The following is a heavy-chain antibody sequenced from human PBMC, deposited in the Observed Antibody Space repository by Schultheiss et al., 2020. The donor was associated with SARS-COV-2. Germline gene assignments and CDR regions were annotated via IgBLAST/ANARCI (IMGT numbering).Heavy chain of an antibody. CDR2: ISAYNGNT. D-gene: IGHD3-3*01. CDR3: ARDPGDEWHRGVYAFDI. J-gene: IGHJ3*02. V-gene: IGHV1-18*04. Sequence: ASVKVSCKASGYTFTGYYMHWVRQAPGQGLEWMGRISAYNGNTNYAQKLQGRVTMTTDTSTSTAYMELRSLRSDDTAVYYCARDPGDEWHRGVYAFDIWGQGTMVTVSS. CDR1: GYTFTGYY.